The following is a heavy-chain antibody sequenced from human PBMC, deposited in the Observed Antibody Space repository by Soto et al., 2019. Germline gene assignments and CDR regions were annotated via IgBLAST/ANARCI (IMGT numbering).Heavy chain of an antibody. J-gene: IGHJ3*02. V-gene: IGHV3-49*03. CDR2: FRLKAFGGEA. CDR3: SGMTSARDAFDI. Sequence: PGGSLRLSCSSSGFTLGDYPMSWFRQAPGRGLEWVGFFRLKAFGGEAEYAASVQGRFSISADDSKSIAYLQMNSLKSEDTALYYCSGMTSARDAFDIWGQGTMVTVSS. CDR1: GFTLGDYP. D-gene: IGHD6-13*01.